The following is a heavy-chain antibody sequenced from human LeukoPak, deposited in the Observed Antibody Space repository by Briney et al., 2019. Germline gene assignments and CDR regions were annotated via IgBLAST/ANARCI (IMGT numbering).Heavy chain of an antibody. Sequence: SETLSLTCAVYGGSFSGYYWSWIRQPPGKGLEWIGEINHSGSTNYNPSLKSRVTISVDTSKNQFSLKLSSVTAADTAVYYCARSLMSIAARLDYWGQGTLVTVSS. D-gene: IGHD6-6*01. CDR3: ARSLMSIAARLDY. CDR2: INHSGST. CDR1: GGSFSGYY. J-gene: IGHJ4*02. V-gene: IGHV4-34*01.